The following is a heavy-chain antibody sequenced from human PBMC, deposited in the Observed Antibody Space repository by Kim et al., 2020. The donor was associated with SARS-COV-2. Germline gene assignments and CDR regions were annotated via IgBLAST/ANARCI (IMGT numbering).Heavy chain of an antibody. Sequence: GESLKISCKGSGYSFTSYWIGWVRQMPGKGLEWMGIIYPGDSDTRYSPSFQGQVTISADKSISTAYLQWSSLKASDTAMYYCALADYGGNSNNWFDPWGQGTLVTVSS. D-gene: IGHD4-17*01. CDR1: GYSFTSYW. CDR3: ALADYGGNSNNWFDP. J-gene: IGHJ5*02. CDR2: IYPGDSDT. V-gene: IGHV5-51*01.